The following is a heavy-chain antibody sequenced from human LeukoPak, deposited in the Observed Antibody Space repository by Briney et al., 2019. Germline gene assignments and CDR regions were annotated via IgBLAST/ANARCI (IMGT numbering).Heavy chain of an antibody. Sequence: ASVKVSCKTSGYTFTGYYIHWVRQAPGQGLEWMGWINPNSGGTNYAQNFQGRVTMTRDTSINTAYMELGRLRSDDTAVYYCARSPGLDTAVVNRPWGQGTLISVSS. CDR3: ARSPGLDTAVVNRP. CDR1: GYTFTGYY. V-gene: IGHV1-2*02. CDR2: INPNSGGT. D-gene: IGHD5-18*01. J-gene: IGHJ5*02.